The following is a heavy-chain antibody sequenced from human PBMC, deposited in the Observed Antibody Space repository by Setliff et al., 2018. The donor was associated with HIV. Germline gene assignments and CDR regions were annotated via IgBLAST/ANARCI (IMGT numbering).Heavy chain of an antibody. CDR2: IATYNGNT. D-gene: IGHD4-17*01. Sequence: ASVKVSCKASGYTFTSYGIDWVRQAPGQGPEWVGWIATYNGNTNYAQRLQGRVTLTTDTSTSTAYMELRSLRSDDTAVYYCAREINTVTFEWFDPWGQGTLVTVS. CDR3: AREINTVTFEWFDP. V-gene: IGHV1-18*01. CDR1: GYTFTSYG. J-gene: IGHJ5*02.